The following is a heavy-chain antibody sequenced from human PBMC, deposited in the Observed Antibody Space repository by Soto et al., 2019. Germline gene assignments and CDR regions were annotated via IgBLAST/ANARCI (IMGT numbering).Heavy chain of an antibody. Sequence: PGGSLRLSCAASGFTFSRYWMSWVRQAPGKGLEWVANIKQDGSEKYYGDSVKGRFTISRDNAKNSLYLQMNSLRAEDTAVYYCARDLLTLVPAANYDILTGPALDYWGQGTLVTVSS. J-gene: IGHJ4*02. D-gene: IGHD3-9*01. V-gene: IGHV3-7*03. CDR3: ARDLLTLVPAANYDILTGPALDY. CDR2: IKQDGSEK. CDR1: GFTFSRYW.